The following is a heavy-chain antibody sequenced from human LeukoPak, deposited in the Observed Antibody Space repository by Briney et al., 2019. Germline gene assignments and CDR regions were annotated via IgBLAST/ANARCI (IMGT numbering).Heavy chain of an antibody. V-gene: IGHV3-23*01. J-gene: IGHJ1*01. D-gene: IGHD2-2*01. Sequence: PGGSLRLSCAASGFTFSSYAMSWVRQAPGKGLEWVPAISGSGGSTYYADSVKGRFTISRDNSKNTLYLQMNSLRAEDTAVYYCARDSYRYQLPVGYFQHWGQGTLVTVSS. CDR3: ARDSYRYQLPVGYFQH. CDR2: ISGSGGST. CDR1: GFTFSSYA.